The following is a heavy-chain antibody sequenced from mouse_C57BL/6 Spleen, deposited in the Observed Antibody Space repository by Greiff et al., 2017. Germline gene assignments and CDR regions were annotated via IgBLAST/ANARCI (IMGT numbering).Heavy chain of an antibody. CDR2: INPSTGGT. D-gene: IGHD1-1*02. CDR3: ASAGLGGSSVAMEY. Sequence: VQLQQSGPELVKPGASVKISCKASGYSFTGYYMNWVKQSPEKSLEWIGEINPSTGGTTYNQKFKAKATLTVDKSSSTASMQLRSLTSEDSAVYCCASAGLGGSSVAMEYRGQETSVTVSS. J-gene: IGHJ4*01. CDR1: GYSFTGYY. V-gene: IGHV1-42*01.